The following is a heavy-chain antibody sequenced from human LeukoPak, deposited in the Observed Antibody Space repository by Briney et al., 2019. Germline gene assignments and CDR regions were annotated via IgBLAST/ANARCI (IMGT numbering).Heavy chain of an antibody. Sequence: ASVKVSCKASGYTFTSYGISWVRQAPGQGREWMGWISADNGNTNYAQKLQGRVTMTTDTSKRTAYMELRRLRSDDTAVYYCARVRIAVAGPFDYWGQGTLVTVSS. CDR3: ARVRIAVAGPFDY. D-gene: IGHD6-19*01. V-gene: IGHV1-18*01. CDR2: ISADNGNT. J-gene: IGHJ4*02. CDR1: GYTFTSYG.